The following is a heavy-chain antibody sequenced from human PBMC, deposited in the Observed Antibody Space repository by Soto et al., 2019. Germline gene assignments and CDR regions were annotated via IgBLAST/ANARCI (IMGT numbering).Heavy chain of an antibody. D-gene: IGHD5-12*01. CDR2: IYYSGST. CDR1: GGSISSGDYY. J-gene: IGHJ5*02. V-gene: IGHV4-30-4*01. Sequence: SETLSLTCTVSGGSISSGDYYWSWIRQPSGKGLEWIGYIYYSGSTYYNPSLKSRVTISVDTSKNQFSLKLSSVTAADTAVYYCARERCGGPTSYNWFDPWGQGTLVTVSS. CDR3: ARERCGGPTSYNWFDP.